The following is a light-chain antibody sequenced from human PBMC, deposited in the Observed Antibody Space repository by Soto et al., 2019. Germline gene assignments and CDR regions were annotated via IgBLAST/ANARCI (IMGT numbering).Light chain of an antibody. CDR2: EVS. J-gene: IGLJ2*01. CDR1: SSDVGGYNY. CDR3: SSSTSSTTLV. Sequence: QSALTQPASVSGSPGQSITISCTGTSSDVGGYNYVSWYQQHPGKAPKLMIYEVSNRPSGVSNRFSGSKSGNTASLTISGLQAEDEGDYHCSSSTSSTTLVFGGGTKVTVL. V-gene: IGLV2-14*01.